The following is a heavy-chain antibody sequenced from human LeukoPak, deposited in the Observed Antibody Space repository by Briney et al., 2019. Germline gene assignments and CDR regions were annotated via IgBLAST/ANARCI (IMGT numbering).Heavy chain of an antibody. CDR3: ARDVRVLKAGDYAYYYYGMDV. J-gene: IGHJ6*02. CDR2: IYYSGST. CDR1: GGSISSGGDY. V-gene: IGHV4-31*03. D-gene: IGHD4-17*01. Sequence: SETLSLTCTVSGGSISSGGDYWSWVRQHPGKGLEWIGYIYYSGSTYYNPSLKSRVTISVDTSKNQFSLKLSSVTAADTAVYYCARDVRVLKAGDYAYYYYGMDVWGQGTTVTVSS.